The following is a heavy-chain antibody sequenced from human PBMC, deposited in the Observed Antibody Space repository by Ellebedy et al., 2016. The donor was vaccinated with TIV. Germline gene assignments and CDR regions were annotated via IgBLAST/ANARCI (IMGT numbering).Heavy chain of an antibody. J-gene: IGHJ4*02. Sequence: SETLSLTCTVSGGSISSYYWSWIRQPPGKGLEWIGYIYYSGSTNYNPSLKSRVTISVDTSKNQFSLKLSSVTAADTAVYYCASLYGDHGGFVYWGQGTLVTVSS. CDR3: ASLYGDHGGFVY. V-gene: IGHV4-59*08. CDR1: GGSISSYY. D-gene: IGHD4-17*01. CDR2: IYYSGST.